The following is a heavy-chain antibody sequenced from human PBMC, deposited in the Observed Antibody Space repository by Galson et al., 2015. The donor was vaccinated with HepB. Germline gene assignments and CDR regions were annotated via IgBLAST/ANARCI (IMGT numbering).Heavy chain of an antibody. V-gene: IGHV1-69*02. D-gene: IGHD5-24*01. CDR3: ARVGRDGYNYQIDP. Sequence: SCKASGGTFSSYTISWVRQAPGQGLEWMGRIIPILGIANYAQKFQGRVTITADKSTSTAYMELSSLRSEDTAVYYCARVGRDGYNYQIDPWGQGTLVTVSS. CDR2: IIPILGIA. J-gene: IGHJ5*02. CDR1: GGTFSSYT.